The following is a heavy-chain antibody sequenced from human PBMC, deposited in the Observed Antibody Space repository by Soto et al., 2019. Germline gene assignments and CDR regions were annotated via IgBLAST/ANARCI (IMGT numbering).Heavy chain of an antibody. CDR1: GFTFSSYA. Sequence: EVQLLESGGGLVQPGGSLRLSCAASGFTFSSYAMRWVRQAPVKGLEWVSAISGSGDSTYYADSVKGRITISRDNSNNTLYLQMNSLRAEDTAVYYCARRGSGSYYDYWGQGTLVTVSS. CDR2: ISGSGDST. D-gene: IGHD1-26*01. CDR3: ARRGSGSYYDY. J-gene: IGHJ4*02. V-gene: IGHV3-23*01.